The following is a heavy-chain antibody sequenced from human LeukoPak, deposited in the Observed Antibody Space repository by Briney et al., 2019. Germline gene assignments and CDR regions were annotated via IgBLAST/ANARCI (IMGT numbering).Heavy chain of an antibody. V-gene: IGHV1-18*01. CDR3: ARAIITIFGVVQPYMDV. J-gene: IGHJ6*03. Sequence: ASVKVSCKVSGNTLSELSVHWVRQAPGQGLEWMGWISAYNGNTNYAQKLQGRVTMTTDTSTSTAYMELRSLRSDDTAVYYCARAIITIFGVVQPYMDVWGKGTTVTVSS. D-gene: IGHD3-3*01. CDR1: GNTLSELS. CDR2: ISAYNGNT.